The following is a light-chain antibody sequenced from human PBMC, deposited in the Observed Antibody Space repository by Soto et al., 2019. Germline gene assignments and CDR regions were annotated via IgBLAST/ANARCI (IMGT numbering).Light chain of an antibody. J-gene: IGKJ1*01. Sequence: DIQMTQSPSSLSASVRDRITITCRASQSISNHLNWYQQRPGKGPNLLIYAASSLQRGVPSRFSGSGSGRDFVLTISSLQPEDFATYYCQQSYSTPQWTFGQGTKVDIK. CDR2: AAS. CDR1: QSISNH. V-gene: IGKV1-39*01. CDR3: QQSYSTPQWT.